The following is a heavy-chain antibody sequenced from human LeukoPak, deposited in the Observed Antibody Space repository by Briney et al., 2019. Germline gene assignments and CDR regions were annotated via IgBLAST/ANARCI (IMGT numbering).Heavy chain of an antibody. Sequence: GASVKVSCKASRYTFTDYYMHWVRQAPCQGRAWMGWINHNSGSTNYAENLQGRVTMTRDTSISTAYMELSRLRSDDTAVYYCARDTGIELWSDEYDFDYWGQGTMVTVSS. CDR2: INHNSGST. CDR3: ARDTGIELWSDEYDFDY. CDR1: RYTFTDYY. J-gene: IGHJ4*02. D-gene: IGHD5-18*01. V-gene: IGHV1-2*02.